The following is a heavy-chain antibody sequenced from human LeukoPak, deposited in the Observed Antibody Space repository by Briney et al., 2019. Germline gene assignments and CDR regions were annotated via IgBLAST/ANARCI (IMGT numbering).Heavy chain of an antibody. D-gene: IGHD1-26*01. CDR1: GFTFGTYA. Sequence: GGSLRLSCAPSGFTFGTYAMSWVRQAPGKGLEWAADISDFGVYTNYLGSVKGRFTISRDNSKNMLYLQMNSLRAEDTALYYCARKGSGALDTWGQGTVVTVSS. J-gene: IGHJ3*02. CDR2: ISDFGVYT. CDR3: ARKGSGALDT. V-gene: IGHV3-23*01.